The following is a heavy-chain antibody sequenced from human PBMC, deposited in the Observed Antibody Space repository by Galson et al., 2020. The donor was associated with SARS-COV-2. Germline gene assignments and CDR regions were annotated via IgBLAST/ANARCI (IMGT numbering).Heavy chain of an antibody. Sequence: GGSLRFSCAASGFTFDDYAMHWVRQGPGKGPEWVSGITWNSGTIGYEGSVKGRFTISRDNAKNSLYLQMNSLRPEDTAFYYCAKGPNSYSSNWYGIDYWGQGTLVTVSS. V-gene: IGHV3-9*01. CDR2: ITWNSGTI. CDR3: AKGPNSYSSNWYGIDY. D-gene: IGHD6-13*01. CDR1: GFTFDDYA. J-gene: IGHJ4*02.